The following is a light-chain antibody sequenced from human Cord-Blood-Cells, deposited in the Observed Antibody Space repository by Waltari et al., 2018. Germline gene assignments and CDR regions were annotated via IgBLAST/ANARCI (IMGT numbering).Light chain of an antibody. V-gene: IGLV1-40*01. CDR1: SSNIGAGYD. CDR3: QSYDSSLSGSV. CDR2: GTS. Sequence: QSVLTQPPSVSGAPGQRVTISCTGSSSNIGAGYDVHWYQQLPGTAPKLLIYGTSSRPSGVLDRVSGSKSGTSASLAITGLQAEDEADYYCQSYDSSLSGSVFGGGTKLTVL. J-gene: IGLJ3*02.